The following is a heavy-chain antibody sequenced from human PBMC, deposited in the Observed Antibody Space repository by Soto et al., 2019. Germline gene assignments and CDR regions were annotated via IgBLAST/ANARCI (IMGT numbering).Heavy chain of an antibody. J-gene: IGHJ6*01. D-gene: IGHD3-22*01. CDR3: ASRGVSSSSYHYGMAV. Sequence: QVQLVQSGAEVKKPGSSVKVSCKASGGTFSSYAISWVRQAPGQGLEWMGGIIPIFGTANYAQKFQGRVTITGDEPPSTAYMELSSLQTDDTAVYYRASRGVSSSSYHYGMAVWGQGTTITVSS. CDR1: GGTFSSYA. V-gene: IGHV1-69*12. CDR2: IIPIFGTA.